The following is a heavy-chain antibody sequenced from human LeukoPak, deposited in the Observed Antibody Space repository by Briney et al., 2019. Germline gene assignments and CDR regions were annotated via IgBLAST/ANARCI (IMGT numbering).Heavy chain of an antibody. J-gene: IGHJ4*02. Sequence: SETLSLTCAVYGGSFSGYYWSWIRQPPGKGLEWIGEINHSGSTNYNPSLKSRVTISVDTSKNQFSLKLSSVTAADTAVYYCARQPSSWFTSFDSWGQGTLVTVSS. V-gene: IGHV4-34*01. CDR1: GGSFSGYY. CDR3: ARQPSSWFTSFDS. D-gene: IGHD6-13*01. CDR2: INHSGST.